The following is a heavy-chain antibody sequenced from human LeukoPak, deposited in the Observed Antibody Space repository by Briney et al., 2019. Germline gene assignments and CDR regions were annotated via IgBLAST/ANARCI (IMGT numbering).Heavy chain of an antibody. D-gene: IGHD6-19*01. Sequence: SVKVSCKASGGTFSSYAISWVRQAPGQGLEWMGRIIPILGVANYAQKFQGRVTITADKSTSTAYMELSSLRSDDTAVYYCARDSYSSGWYSGAFDIWGQGTMVTVSS. V-gene: IGHV1-69*04. CDR3: ARDSYSSGWYSGAFDI. CDR1: GGTFSSYA. CDR2: IIPILGVA. J-gene: IGHJ3*02.